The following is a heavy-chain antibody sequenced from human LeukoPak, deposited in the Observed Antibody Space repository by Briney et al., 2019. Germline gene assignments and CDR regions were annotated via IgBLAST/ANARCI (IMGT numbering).Heavy chain of an antibody. J-gene: IGHJ4*02. V-gene: IGHV3-21*04. Sequence: NSGGSLRLSCAASGFTFSSYNMNWVRQAPGKGLEWVSSISSSSSYIYYADSVKGRFTISRDNSKNTLYLQMNSLRAEDTAVYYCARRAGGYSHPYDYWGQGTLVTVSS. CDR2: ISSSSSYI. CDR1: GFTFSSYN. D-gene: IGHD4-23*01. CDR3: ARRAGGYSHPYDY.